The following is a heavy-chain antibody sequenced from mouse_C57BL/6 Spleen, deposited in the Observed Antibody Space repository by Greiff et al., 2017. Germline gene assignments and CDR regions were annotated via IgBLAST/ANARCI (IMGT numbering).Heavy chain of an antibody. D-gene: IGHD2-1*01. J-gene: IGHJ3*01. Sequence: QVQLQQPGAELVKPGASVKLSCKASGYTFTSYWMHWVKQRPGQGLEWIGMIHPNSGSTNYNEKFKSKATLTVDKSSSTAYMQLSSLTSADSAVYYCARSDCNFAWFAYWGQGTLVTVSA. V-gene: IGHV1-64*01. CDR3: ARSDCNFAWFAY. CDR2: IHPNSGST. CDR1: GYTFTSYW.